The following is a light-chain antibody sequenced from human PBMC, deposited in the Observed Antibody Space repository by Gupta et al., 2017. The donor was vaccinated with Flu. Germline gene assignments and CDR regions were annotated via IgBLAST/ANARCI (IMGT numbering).Light chain of an antibody. Sequence: SYVLTQPPSVSVAPGQTATITCGGTSIGREGVHWYQQRPGQAPVMVFYDDSDRPSWIPERISGSKSGNTATLTISSVEVGDEADYYCQVWESTSDQRVFGGGTKLTVL. CDR2: DDS. CDR3: QVWESTSDQRV. CDR1: SIGREG. J-gene: IGLJ3*02. V-gene: IGLV3-21*02.